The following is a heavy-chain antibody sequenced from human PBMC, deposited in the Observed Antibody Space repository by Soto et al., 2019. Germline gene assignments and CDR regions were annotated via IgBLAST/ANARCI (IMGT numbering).Heavy chain of an antibody. CDR2: IYFSGST. CDR1: GGSISSYY. Sequence: QVQLQESGPGLVKPSETLSLTCTVSGGSISSYYWTWIRQPPGKGLEWIGYIYFSGSTNYNPSLKSRVTISVDTSKNQFSLKLSSVTAADSALYYCARRIPGTTRALDIWGQGTMVTVSS. V-gene: IGHV4-59*08. D-gene: IGHD1-20*01. CDR3: ARRIPGTTRALDI. J-gene: IGHJ3*02.